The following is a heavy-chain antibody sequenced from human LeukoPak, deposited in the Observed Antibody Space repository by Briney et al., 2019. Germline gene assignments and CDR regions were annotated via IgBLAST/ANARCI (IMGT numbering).Heavy chain of an antibody. CDR3: ARDGPVAAAAADY. Sequence: ASVKVSCKASGYTFTSYGISWVRQAPGQGLEWMGWISAYNGNTNYAQKLQGRVTMTTDTSTSTACMELRSLRSDDTAVYYCARDGPVAAAAADYWGQGALVTVSS. D-gene: IGHD6-13*01. CDR2: ISAYNGNT. CDR1: GYTFTSYG. V-gene: IGHV1-18*01. J-gene: IGHJ4*02.